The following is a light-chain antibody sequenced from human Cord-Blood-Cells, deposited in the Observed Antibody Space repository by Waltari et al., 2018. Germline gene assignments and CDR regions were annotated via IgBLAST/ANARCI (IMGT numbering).Light chain of an antibody. CDR3: QQSYSTPRT. Sequence: DIQMTKSPSSLSASVGDRVPITCRASQSISSYLNWYQQKPGKAPKLLIYAASSLQSGVPSRFSGSGSGTDFTLTISSLQPEDFATYYCQQSYSTPRTFGQGTKLEIK. CDR1: QSISSY. V-gene: IGKV1-39*01. J-gene: IGKJ2*01. CDR2: AAS.